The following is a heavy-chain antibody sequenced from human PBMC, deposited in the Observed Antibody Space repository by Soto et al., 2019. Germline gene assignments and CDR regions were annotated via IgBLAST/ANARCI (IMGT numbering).Heavy chain of an antibody. J-gene: IGHJ4*02. CDR2: ISGSGGST. V-gene: IGHV3-23*01. CDR1: GFTFSSYA. Sequence: EVQLLESGGGLVQPGGSLRLSCAASGFTFSSYAMSWVRQAPGKGLEWVSAISGSGGSTYYADSVKGRFTISRDNAKNTLYLQMNSLRVEDTAVYYCAQDERSSSWYLGYWGQGTLVTVSS. D-gene: IGHD6-13*01. CDR3: AQDERSSSWYLGY.